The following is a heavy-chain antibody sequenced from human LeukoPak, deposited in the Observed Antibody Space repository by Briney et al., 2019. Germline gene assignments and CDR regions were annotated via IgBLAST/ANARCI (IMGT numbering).Heavy chain of an antibody. D-gene: IGHD4-17*01. J-gene: IGHJ3*02. Sequence: GGSLRLSCAASEFTFSSYAMSWVRQAPGKGLEWVSSISGGGANTQYADSVQGRFAISRDNSKITLYLQMNSLRVEDTAVYFCARDPNGDYIGAFDMWGRGTMVSVSS. CDR2: ISGGGANT. CDR3: ARDPNGDYIGAFDM. V-gene: IGHV3-23*01. CDR1: EFTFSSYA.